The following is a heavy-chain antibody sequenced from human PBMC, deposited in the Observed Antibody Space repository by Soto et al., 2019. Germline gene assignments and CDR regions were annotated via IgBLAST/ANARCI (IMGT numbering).Heavy chain of an antibody. CDR3: ARLNHYYGSGSYPGSWLVS. J-gene: IGHJ5*01. CDR1: GFTFSSYW. V-gene: IGHV3-7*01. Sequence: GGSLRLSCAASGFTFSSYWMSWVRQAPGKGLEWVANIKQDGSEKYYVDSVKGRFTISRDNAKNSLYLQMNSLRAEDTAVYYCARLNHYYGSGSYPGSWLVSWGQGTRVTVFS. CDR2: IKQDGSEK. D-gene: IGHD3-10*01.